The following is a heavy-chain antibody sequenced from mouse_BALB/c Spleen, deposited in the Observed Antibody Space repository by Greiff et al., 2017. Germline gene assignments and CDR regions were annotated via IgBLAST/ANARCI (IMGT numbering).Heavy chain of an antibody. CDR1: GFSLTGYG. D-gene: IGHD1-2*01. CDR2: IWAGGST. Sequence: VKLVESGPGLVAPSQSLSITCTVSGFSLTGYGVHWVRQPPGKGLEWLGVIWAGGSTNYNSALMSRLSISKYNSKSQVFLKMNSLQTDDTATYYYGGCENCYGGGFAYWGQGTLVTVSA. CDR3: GGCENCYGGGFAY. V-gene: IGHV2-9*02. J-gene: IGHJ3*01.